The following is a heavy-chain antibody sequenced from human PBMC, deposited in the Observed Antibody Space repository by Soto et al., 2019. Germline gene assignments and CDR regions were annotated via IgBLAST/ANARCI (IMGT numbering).Heavy chain of an antibody. V-gene: IGHV3-23*01. J-gene: IGHJ2*01. Sequence: EVQLLESGGGLVQPGGSLRLSCAASGFTFSIYAMNWVRQAPGKGLEWVSVISGGGGSTYYADSVKGRFTISRDNSKNTLYLQMNGLRAEDTAVYYCARRTVGWYFDLWGRGTLVTVSS. CDR2: ISGGGGST. CDR3: ARRTVGWYFDL. CDR1: GFTFSIYA. D-gene: IGHD4-17*01.